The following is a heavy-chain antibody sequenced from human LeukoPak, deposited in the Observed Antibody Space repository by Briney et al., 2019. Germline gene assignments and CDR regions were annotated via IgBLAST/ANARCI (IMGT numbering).Heavy chain of an antibody. CDR1: GFTFSSYA. Sequence: GGSLRLSCAASGFTFSSYAMSWVRQAPGKGLEWVSAISGSGGSTYYADSVKGRFTISRDNSKNTLYLQMNSLRAEDTAVYYCARLSGSYGTRRRGRNYFDYWGQGTLVTVSS. J-gene: IGHJ4*02. CDR3: ARLSGSYGTRRRGRNYFDY. V-gene: IGHV3-23*01. D-gene: IGHD1-26*01. CDR2: ISGSGGST.